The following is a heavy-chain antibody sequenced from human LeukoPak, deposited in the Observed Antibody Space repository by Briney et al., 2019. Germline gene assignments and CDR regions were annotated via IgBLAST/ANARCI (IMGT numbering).Heavy chain of an antibody. J-gene: IGHJ4*02. CDR2: ISSSSSNI. CDR3: ARDPPGAHFDY. Sequence: PGGSLRLSCTASGFTFSSYSMNWVRQAPGKGLEWVSYISSSSSNIFYADSSKGRFTISRDNAQNSLYLQMNSLRVEDTAVYYCARDPPGAHFDYWGQGTLVTVSS. CDR1: GFTFSSYS. D-gene: IGHD7-27*01. V-gene: IGHV3-21*01.